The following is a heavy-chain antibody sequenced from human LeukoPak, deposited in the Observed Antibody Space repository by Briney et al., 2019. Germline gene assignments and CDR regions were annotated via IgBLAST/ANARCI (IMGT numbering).Heavy chain of an antibody. CDR1: GFTFSSYA. D-gene: IGHD6-19*01. V-gene: IGHV3-30-3*01. CDR2: ISYDGSNK. J-gene: IGHJ4*02. Sequence: GGSLRLSCGASGFTFSSYAMHWVRQAPGKGLEWVAVISYDGSNKYYADSVKGRFTISRDDSKNTLYLQMNSLRAEDTAVYYCARDPRQYSSGWYYFDYRGQGTLVTVSS. CDR3: ARDPRQYSSGWYYFDY.